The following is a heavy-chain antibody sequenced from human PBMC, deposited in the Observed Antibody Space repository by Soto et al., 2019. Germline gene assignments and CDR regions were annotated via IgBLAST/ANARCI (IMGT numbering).Heavy chain of an antibody. V-gene: IGHV1-18*01. J-gene: IGHJ6*02. CDR2: VSGYNGDT. CDR1: GYTFSRYG. CDR3: EKKGQPPYHYYGIDV. Sequence: QGQLVQSGPEVKKPGASVKVSCKASGYTFSRYGIRWVRQAPGQGLEWMGWVSGYNGDTKYAQKVQGRVTMAIDTSTDRAYMKLRSLTSDDTATYYREKKGQPPYHYYGIDVWGQGTTVTVSS.